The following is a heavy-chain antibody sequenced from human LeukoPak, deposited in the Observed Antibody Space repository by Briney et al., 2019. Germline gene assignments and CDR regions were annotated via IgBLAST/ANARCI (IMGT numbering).Heavy chain of an antibody. CDR3: ARGIWGSYRYTGYYYYYMDV. J-gene: IGHJ6*03. Sequence: SETLSLTCAVYGGSFSGYYWGWICQPPGPGMEWIWEINHSGSTNYNPSLKSRVTISVDTSKNQFSLKLSPVTAADTAVYYCARGIWGSYRYTGYYYYYMDVWGKGTTVTVSS. CDR2: INHSGST. D-gene: IGHD3-16*02. V-gene: IGHV4-34*01. CDR1: GGSFSGYY.